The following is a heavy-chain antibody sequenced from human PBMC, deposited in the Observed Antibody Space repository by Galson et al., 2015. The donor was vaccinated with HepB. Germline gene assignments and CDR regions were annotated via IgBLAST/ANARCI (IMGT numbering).Heavy chain of an antibody. D-gene: IGHD3-10*01. V-gene: IGHV3-30*09. Sequence: SLRLSCAASGFAFRNYAIHWVRQAPGKGLEWVSVMSYDGSNQYYADSVKGRFAISRDNSKSTLYLQMNSLRTEDTAVYYCARVHFGLGSISGYWCFDLWGRGTLVTVSS. CDR1: GFAFRNYA. CDR2: MSYDGSNQ. CDR3: ARVHFGLGSISGYWCFDL. J-gene: IGHJ2*01.